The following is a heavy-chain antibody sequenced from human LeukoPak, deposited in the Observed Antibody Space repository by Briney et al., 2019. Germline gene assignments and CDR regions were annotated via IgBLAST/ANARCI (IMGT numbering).Heavy chain of an antibody. Sequence: GGSLRLSCAASGFTVSSNYLSWVRQAPGKGLEWVSYISSSGSTIYYADSVKGRFTISRDNSKNTLYLQMNSLRAEDTAVYYCAKGKFGYGPPHGLNWFDPWGQGTLVTVSS. CDR1: GFTVSSNY. J-gene: IGHJ5*02. CDR2: ISSSGSTI. V-gene: IGHV3-48*01. CDR3: AKGKFGYGPPHGLNWFDP. D-gene: IGHD5-12*01.